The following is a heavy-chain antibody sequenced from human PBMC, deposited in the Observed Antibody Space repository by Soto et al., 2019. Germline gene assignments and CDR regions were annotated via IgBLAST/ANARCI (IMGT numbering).Heavy chain of an antibody. CDR1: GYTFTSYD. D-gene: IGHD2-15*01. V-gene: IGHV1-8*01. CDR3: ARGPLYCSGGSCYSSAFDI. CDR2: MNPNSGNT. Sequence: QVQLVQSGAEVKKPGASVKVSCKASGYTFTSYDINWVRQATGQGLEWMGWMNPNSGNTGYAQKFQGRVTMTRNTSISTAYMERSSLRSEDTAVYYCARGPLYCSGGSCYSSAFDIWGQGTMDTVSS. J-gene: IGHJ3*02.